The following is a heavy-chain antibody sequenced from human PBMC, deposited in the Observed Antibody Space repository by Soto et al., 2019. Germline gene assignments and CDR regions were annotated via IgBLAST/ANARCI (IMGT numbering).Heavy chain of an antibody. D-gene: IGHD6-19*01. Sequence: GASVKVSCKASGYTFTSYGISWLRQAPGQGLEWMGWISAYNGNTNYAQKLQGRVTMTTDTSTSTAYMELRSLRSDDTAVYYCARETRGQWRSYYYYGMEVWGQGTTVTV. CDR3: ARETRGQWRSYYYYGMEV. CDR2: ISAYNGNT. J-gene: IGHJ6*02. CDR1: GYTFTSYG. V-gene: IGHV1-18*01.